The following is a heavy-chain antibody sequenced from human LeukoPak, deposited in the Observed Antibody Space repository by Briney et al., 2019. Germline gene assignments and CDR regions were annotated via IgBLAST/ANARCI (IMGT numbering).Heavy chain of an antibody. D-gene: IGHD3-10*01. CDR2: IYYSGST. CDR3: ARDLMGFGEAFDI. J-gene: IGHJ3*02. CDR1: GGSISSYY. Sequence: SETLSLTCTVSGGSISSYYWSWIRQPPGKGLEWIGYIYYSGSTNYNPSLKSRVTISVDTSKNQFSLKLSSVTAADTAVYYCARDLMGFGEAFDIWGQGTMVTVSS. V-gene: IGHV4-59*01.